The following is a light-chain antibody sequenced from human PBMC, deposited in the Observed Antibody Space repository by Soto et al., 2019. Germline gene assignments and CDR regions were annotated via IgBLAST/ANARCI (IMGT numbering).Light chain of an antibody. Sequence: EIVLTQSPGTLSLSPGERATLSCRASQSVSSSYLAWYQQKPGQAPRLHIYGGSSRATGIPDRFSGSGSGTDFTLTISRLEPEDFAVYYCQQYGSSPYTFGQGTKLEIK. CDR2: GGS. CDR1: QSVSSSY. V-gene: IGKV3-20*01. J-gene: IGKJ2*01. CDR3: QQYGSSPYT.